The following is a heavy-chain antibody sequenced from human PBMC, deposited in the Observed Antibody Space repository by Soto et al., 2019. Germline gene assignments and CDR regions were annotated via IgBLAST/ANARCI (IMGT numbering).Heavy chain of an antibody. V-gene: IGHV3-30-3*01. D-gene: IGHD2-2*01. Sequence: GGSLRLSCAASGFTFSSYAMHWVRQAPGKGLEWVAVISYDGSNKYYADSVKGRFTISRDNSKNTLYLQMNSLRAEDTAVYYCARDPDIVVVPAEPNAFDIWGQGTMVTVSS. CDR2: ISYDGSNK. J-gene: IGHJ3*02. CDR1: GFTFSSYA. CDR3: ARDPDIVVVPAEPNAFDI.